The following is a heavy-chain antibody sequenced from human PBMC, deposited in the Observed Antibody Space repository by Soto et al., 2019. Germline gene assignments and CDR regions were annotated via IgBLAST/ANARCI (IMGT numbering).Heavy chain of an antibody. CDR1: GYTFTSYC. D-gene: IGHD2-2*01. CDR2: ISAYNGNT. Sequence: RGSVKVSCKASGYTFTSYCISWVRQAPGQGLEWMGWISAYNGNTNYAQKLQGRVTMTTDTSTSTAYMELRSLRSDDTAVYYCARKKGYCSSASCYDYYYYGMDVWGQGTTVTVSS. CDR3: ARKKGYCSSASCYDYYYYGMDV. V-gene: IGHV1-18*01. J-gene: IGHJ6*02.